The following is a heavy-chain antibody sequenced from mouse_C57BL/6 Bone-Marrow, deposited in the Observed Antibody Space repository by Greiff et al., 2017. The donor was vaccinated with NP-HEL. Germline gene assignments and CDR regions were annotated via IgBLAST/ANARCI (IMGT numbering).Heavy chain of an antibody. CDR3: ARDGYYQFSYYYAMDY. V-gene: IGHV1-64*01. CDR2: IHPNSGST. Sequence: QVQLQQPGAELVKPGASVKLSCKASGYTFTSYWMHWVKQRPGQGLEWIGMIHPNSGSTNYNEKFKSKATLTVDKSSSTAYMQLSSLTSEDSAVYYCARDGYYQFSYYYAMDYWGQGTSVTVSS. CDR1: GYTFTSYW. D-gene: IGHD2-3*01. J-gene: IGHJ4*01.